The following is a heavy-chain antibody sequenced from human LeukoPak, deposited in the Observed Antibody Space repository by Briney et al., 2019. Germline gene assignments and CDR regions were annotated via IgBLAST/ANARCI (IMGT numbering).Heavy chain of an antibody. CDR1: GYTFTGYY. CDR2: INPNSGGT. CDR3: ARDRGYCSGGSCYSFDP. Sequence: ASVKVSCKASGYTFTGYYMHWVRQAPGQGLEWMGWINPNSGGTNYAQKFQGRVTMTRDPSITTAYMHLSRLRSDDTAVYYCARDRGYCSGGSCYSFDPWGQGTLVTVSS. V-gene: IGHV1-2*02. J-gene: IGHJ5*02. D-gene: IGHD2-15*01.